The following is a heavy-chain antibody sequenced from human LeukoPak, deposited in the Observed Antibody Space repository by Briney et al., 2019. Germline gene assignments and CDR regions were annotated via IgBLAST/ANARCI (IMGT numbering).Heavy chain of an antibody. D-gene: IGHD6-19*01. CDR2: ISSNGGST. V-gene: IGHV3-64*01. Sequence: GGSLRLSCAASGFTFSSYAMHWVRQAPGKGLEYVSAISSNGGSTYYANSVKGRFTISRDNSKNTLYLQMGSLRAEDMAVYYCAREVGYSSGWYAFDYWGQGTLVTVSS. CDR1: GFTFSSYA. CDR3: AREVGYSSGWYAFDY. J-gene: IGHJ4*02.